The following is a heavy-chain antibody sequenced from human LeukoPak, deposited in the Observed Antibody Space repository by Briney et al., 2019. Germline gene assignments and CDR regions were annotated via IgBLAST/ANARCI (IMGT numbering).Heavy chain of an antibody. CDR3: ARDGPFHDY. CDR1: GFTFSSYA. J-gene: IGHJ4*02. CDR2: ISGSGSGGST. D-gene: IGHD2/OR15-2a*01. Sequence: GGSLRLSCAASGFTFSSYAMSWVRQAPGKGLEWVSSISGSGSGGSTYYADSVKGRFTISRDNSKNTLYLQMNSLRIEDTAVYCARDGPFHDYWGQGTLVTVSS. V-gene: IGHV3-23*01.